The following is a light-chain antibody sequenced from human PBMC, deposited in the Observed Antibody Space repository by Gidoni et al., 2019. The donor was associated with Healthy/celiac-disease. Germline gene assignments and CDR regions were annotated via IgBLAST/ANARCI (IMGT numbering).Light chain of an antibody. CDR2: YDD. J-gene: IGLJ3*02. CDR3: AAWDDSLNGWV. V-gene: IGLV1-36*01. Sequence: QSVLPQPPSVSDAPRQRVTISCSGSSSNIGNNAVNWYQQLPGKAPKLLIYYDDLLPSGVSDRFSGSKSGTSASLAISGLQSEDEADYYCAAWDDSLNGWVFGGGTKLTV. CDR1: SSNIGNNA.